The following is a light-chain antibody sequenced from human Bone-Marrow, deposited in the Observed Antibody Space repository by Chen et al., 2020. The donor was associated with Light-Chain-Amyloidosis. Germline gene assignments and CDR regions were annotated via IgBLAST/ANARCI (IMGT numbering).Light chain of an antibody. J-gene: IGLJ2*01. CDR2: RDT. Sequence: SYELTQPPSVSVSPGQTARITCSGDDLPTKYAYWYQQQPGQAPVMVIHRDTERPSGISERISGSSSGTTATLTISGVQAEDDADYHCQSADSSGTYEVIFGGGTKLPVL. V-gene: IGLV3-25*03. CDR3: QSADSSGTYEVI. CDR1: DLPTKY.